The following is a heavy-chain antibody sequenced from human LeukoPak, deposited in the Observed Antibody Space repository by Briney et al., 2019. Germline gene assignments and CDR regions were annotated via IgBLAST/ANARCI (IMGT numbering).Heavy chain of an antibody. CDR2: ISTDGSST. Sequence: GGSLRLSCAASGFTFSSYWTHWVRQAPGKGLVWVSRISTDGSSTNSADSVKGRLTISRDNAKNTLYLQMNSLRAEDTAVYYCVREYSSSSGRAFDIWGQGTMVTVSP. V-gene: IGHV3-74*01. D-gene: IGHD6-6*01. J-gene: IGHJ3*02. CDR1: GFTFSSYW. CDR3: VREYSSSSGRAFDI.